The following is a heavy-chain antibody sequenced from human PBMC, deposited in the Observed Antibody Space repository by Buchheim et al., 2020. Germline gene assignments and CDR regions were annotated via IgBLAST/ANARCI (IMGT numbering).Heavy chain of an antibody. V-gene: IGHV3-74*01. CDR2: ITSDGSGT. J-gene: IGHJ6*02. Sequence: EVQLVESGGGLVQPGGSLRLSCAASGFSFSSYWMHWVRQAPGRGLVWVSRITSDGSGTGYADSVTGRFTISRDNAKNTLYLQMNSLRAEDTAVYYCARGYCSSTSCDLYSYYGMDVWGQGTT. CDR3: ARGYCSSTSCDLYSYYGMDV. CDR1: GFSFSSYW. D-gene: IGHD2-2*01.